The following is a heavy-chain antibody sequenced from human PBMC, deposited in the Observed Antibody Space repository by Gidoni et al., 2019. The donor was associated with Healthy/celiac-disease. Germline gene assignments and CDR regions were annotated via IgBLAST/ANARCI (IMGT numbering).Heavy chain of an antibody. CDR1: GYTFTSYD. V-gene: IGHV1-8*01. J-gene: IGHJ6*02. Sequence: QVQLVQSGAEVKKPGASVKVSCKASGYTFTSYDINWVRQATGQGLEWMGWMNPNSGNTGYAQKFQGRVTMTRNTSISTAYMELSSLRSEDTAVYYCARGPYDFWSGYLYGMDVWGQGTTVTVSS. D-gene: IGHD3-3*01. CDR3: ARGPYDFWSGYLYGMDV. CDR2: MNPNSGNT.